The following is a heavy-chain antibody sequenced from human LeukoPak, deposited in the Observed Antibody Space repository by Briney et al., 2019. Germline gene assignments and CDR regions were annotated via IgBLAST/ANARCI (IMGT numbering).Heavy chain of an antibody. V-gene: IGHV3-33*01. CDR3: ARGDSSGYPDAFDI. CDR1: GFTFSSYG. J-gene: IGHJ3*02. Sequence: GGSLRLSCAASGFTFSSYGMHWVRQAPGKGLEWVAVIWYDGSNKYYADSVKGRFTISRDNSKNTLYLQMNSLRAKDTAVYYCARGDSSGYPDAFDIWGQGTMVTVSS. CDR2: IWYDGSNK. D-gene: IGHD3-22*01.